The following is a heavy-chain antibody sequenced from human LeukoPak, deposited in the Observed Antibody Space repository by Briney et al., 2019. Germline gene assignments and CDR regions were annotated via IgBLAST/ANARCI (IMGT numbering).Heavy chain of an antibody. J-gene: IGHJ4*02. CDR3: ASSNSICWGGIVDDFDY. V-gene: IGHV1-2*02. Sequence: ASVKVSCMASGYTFTGYYMHWVRQAPGQGLEWMGWINPNSGSTNYAQNFRGRVTITRDTTISTPYMGLSRLTSEATAVYYCASSNSICWGGIVDDFDYWVQGTLVTVSS. CDR1: GYTFTGYY. D-gene: IGHD3-16*02. CDR2: INPNSGST.